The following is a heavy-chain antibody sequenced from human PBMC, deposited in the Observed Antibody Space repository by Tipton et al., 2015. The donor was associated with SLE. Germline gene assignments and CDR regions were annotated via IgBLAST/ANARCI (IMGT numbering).Heavy chain of an antibody. CDR1: GGSISNHY. CDR3: ARHGRPMGSSWSADAFDI. Sequence: TLSLTCTVSGGSISNHYWSWIRQSPGKGLEWIGYIYTSGNTNYSPSLKSRVTISVDTSKKQFSLKLNSLTAADTAVYYCARHGRPMGSSWSADAFDIWGKGTMVIVSS. J-gene: IGHJ3*02. CDR2: IYTSGNT. D-gene: IGHD6-13*01. V-gene: IGHV4-59*08.